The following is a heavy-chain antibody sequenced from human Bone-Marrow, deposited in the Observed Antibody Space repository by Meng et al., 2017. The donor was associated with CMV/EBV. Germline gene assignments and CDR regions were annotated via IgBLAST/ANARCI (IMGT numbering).Heavy chain of an antibody. CDR1: GFTFSNFA. J-gene: IGHJ4*02. D-gene: IGHD2-21*01. CDR3: ARPNVMGTVVVIAYFDY. Sequence: GESLKISCAASGFTFSNFAMHWVRQAPGKGLEWVTVISYDGSNKYYADSVKGRFTISRDNSKNTLYLQMNSLRAEDTAVYYCARPNVMGTVVVIAYFDYWGQGTLVTVSS. CDR2: ISYDGSNK. V-gene: IGHV3-30*04.